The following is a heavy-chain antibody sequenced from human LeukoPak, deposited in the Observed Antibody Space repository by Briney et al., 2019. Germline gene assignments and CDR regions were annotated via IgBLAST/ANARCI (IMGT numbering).Heavy chain of an antibody. CDR2: IKQDGSEK. J-gene: IGHJ4*02. Sequence: GGSLRLSCAASGFTFSSYWMSWVRQAPGKGLEWVANIKQDGSEKYYVDSVKGRFTISRDNAKNSLYLQMNSLRAEDTAVYYCARGGSLSLYDSSGYIDYWGQGTLVTVSS. V-gene: IGHV3-7*03. CDR1: GFTFSSYW. CDR3: ARGGSLSLYDSSGYIDY. D-gene: IGHD3-22*01.